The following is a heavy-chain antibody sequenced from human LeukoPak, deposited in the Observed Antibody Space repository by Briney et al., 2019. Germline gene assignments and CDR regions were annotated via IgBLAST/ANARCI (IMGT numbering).Heavy chain of an antibody. V-gene: IGHV4-59*01. CDR2: IYYSGST. CDR1: GGSISSYY. CDR3: ARNLYSRSWGGAFDI. D-gene: IGHD6-13*01. J-gene: IGHJ3*02. Sequence: PSETLSLTCTVSGGSISSYYWSWIRQPPGKGLEWIGYIYYSGSTNYNPSLKSRVTISVDTSKNQFSLKLSSVTAADTAVFYCARNLYSRSWGGAFDIWGQGTMVTVSS.